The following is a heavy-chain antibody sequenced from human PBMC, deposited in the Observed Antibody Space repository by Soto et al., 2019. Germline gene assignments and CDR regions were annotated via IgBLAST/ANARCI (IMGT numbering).Heavy chain of an antibody. V-gene: IGHV1-2*02. CDR1: GYTFTGYY. J-gene: IGHJ6*02. CDR3: ATSPIVVVPAAILLAYYYYGMDV. D-gene: IGHD2-2*02. CDR2: INPNSGGT. Sequence: QVQLVQSGAEVKKPGASVKVSCKASGYTFTGYYMHWVRQAPGQGLEWMGWINPNSGGTNYAQKFQGRVTRTRDTSISTAYMELSRLRSDDTAVYYCATSPIVVVPAAILLAYYYYGMDVWGQGTTVTVSS.